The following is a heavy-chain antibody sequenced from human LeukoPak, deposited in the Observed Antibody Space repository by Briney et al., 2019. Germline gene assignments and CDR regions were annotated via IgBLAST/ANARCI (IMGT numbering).Heavy chain of an antibody. CDR2: IYYSGST. CDR1: GGSISSSSYY. V-gene: IGHV4-39*01. Sequence: SETLSLTCTVSGGSISSSSYYWGWIRQPPGKGLEWIGSIYYSGSTYYDPSLKSRVTISVDTSKNQFSLKLSSVTAADTAVYYCASAYGDYVSCFDYWGQGTLVTVSS. J-gene: IGHJ4*02. CDR3: ASAYGDYVSCFDY. D-gene: IGHD4-17*01.